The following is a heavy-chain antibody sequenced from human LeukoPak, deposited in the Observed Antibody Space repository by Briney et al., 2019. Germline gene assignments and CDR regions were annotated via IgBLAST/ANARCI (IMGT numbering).Heavy chain of an antibody. D-gene: IGHD6-19*01. CDR2: IIPIFGTA. V-gene: IGHV1-69*05. CDR3: ARDRVSSGWVDAFDI. Sequence: SVKVSCKASGGTFSSYAISWVRQAPGQGLEWMGGIIPIFGTANYAQKFQGRVTITTDESTSTAYMELSSLRSEDTAVYYCARDRVSSGWVDAFDIWGQGTLVTVSS. J-gene: IGHJ3*02. CDR1: GGTFSSYA.